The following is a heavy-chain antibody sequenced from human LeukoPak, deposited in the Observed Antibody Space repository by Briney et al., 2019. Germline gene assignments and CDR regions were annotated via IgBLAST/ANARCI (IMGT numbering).Heavy chain of an antibody. CDR1: VYTFTSYY. CDR3: ARDRARIAAAGRRWFDR. D-gene: IGHD6-13*01. J-gene: IGHJ5*02. Sequence: ASVKVSCKASVYTFTSYYMHWVRQAPGQGLEWMGIINPSGGSTSYAQKFQGRVTMTRDTSTSTVYMELSSLRSEDTAVYYCARDRARIAAAGRRWFDRWGQGTLVTVSS. V-gene: IGHV1-46*01. CDR2: INPSGGST.